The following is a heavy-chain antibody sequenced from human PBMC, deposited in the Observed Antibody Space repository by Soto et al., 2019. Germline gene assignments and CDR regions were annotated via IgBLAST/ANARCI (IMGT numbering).Heavy chain of an antibody. CDR1: GFSLTTVGVA. CDR2: IYWNDDK. Sequence: SGPTPVNPTHTLTRTCSFSGFSLTTVGVAVGWIRQPPGKALEWLALIYWNDDKRYSPSLKNRLTVTKDTSKNQVVLTLTNMDPADTATYYCAHKLRHSDAMDVWGQGT. V-gene: IGHV2-5*01. J-gene: IGHJ6*02. D-gene: IGHD3-10*01. CDR3: AHKLRHSDAMDV.